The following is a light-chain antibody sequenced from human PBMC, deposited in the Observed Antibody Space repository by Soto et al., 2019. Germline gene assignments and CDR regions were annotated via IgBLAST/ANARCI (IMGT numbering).Light chain of an antibody. CDR2: KTS. CDR3: QQYNSYSWT. J-gene: IGKJ1*01. Sequence: DIQMTQSPSTLSASVGDRVTITCRASQSISNWLAWSQQKPGKAPKVLIYKTSILESGVPPRFSGSGSGTEFTLTISSLQPDDFATYDCQQYNSYSWTFGQGTKVEIK. V-gene: IGKV1-5*03. CDR1: QSISNW.